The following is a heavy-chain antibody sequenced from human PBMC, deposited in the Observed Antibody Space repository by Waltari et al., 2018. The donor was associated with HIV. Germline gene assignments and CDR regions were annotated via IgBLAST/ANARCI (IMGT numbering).Heavy chain of an antibody. Sequence: EVQLVESGGGLVQPGGSLRLSCAASGFTFSRPWMTWVRQAPGKGLEWVANIKQDGSEKYYVDSVRGRFTISRDNAKNSLYLQMNTLRAEDTAVYYCARGPRLVPWYFDLWGRGTPVTVSS. J-gene: IGHJ2*01. CDR2: IKQDGSEK. V-gene: IGHV3-7*01. CDR3: ARGPRLVPWYFDL. CDR1: GFTFSRPW. D-gene: IGHD6-19*01.